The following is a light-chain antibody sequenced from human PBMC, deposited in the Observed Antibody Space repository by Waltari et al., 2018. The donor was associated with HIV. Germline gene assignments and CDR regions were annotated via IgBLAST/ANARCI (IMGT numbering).Light chain of an antibody. J-gene: IGLJ2*01. CDR1: NLGDKY. CDR3: QAWDSSTAVV. CDR2: QDS. V-gene: IGLV3-1*01. Sequence: SYELTQPPSVSVSPGQTPSIPCSGANLGDKYACWYQQKTGQSPVLVCYQDSKRPSGMPERFSGSNSGNTATLSISGTQAMDEADYYCQAWDSSTAVVFGGGTKLTVL.